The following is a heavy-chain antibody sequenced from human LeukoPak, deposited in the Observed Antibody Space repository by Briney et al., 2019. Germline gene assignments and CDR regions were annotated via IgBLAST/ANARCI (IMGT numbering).Heavy chain of an antibody. CDR1: GFTFDDNT. Sequence: PGGSLRLSCAASGFTFDDNTMHWVRQTPGRGLEWVSFITWKSHRTHYADSVRGRFTVSRDNSKDSMHLEMNSLKTEDTGLYHCASEVGYRSLGYLGQGTPVTVSS. J-gene: IGHJ4*02. CDR3: ASEVGYRSLGY. V-gene: IGHV3-43*01. CDR2: ITWKSHRT. D-gene: IGHD3-3*01.